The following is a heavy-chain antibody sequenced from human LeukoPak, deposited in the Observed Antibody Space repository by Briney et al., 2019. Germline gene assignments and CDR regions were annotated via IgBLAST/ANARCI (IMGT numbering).Heavy chain of an antibody. V-gene: IGHV5-51*01. J-gene: IGHJ6*02. CDR2: IYPGDSDT. CDR1: GYSFTSCW. CDR3: ARHGYYDSSGYYDYYYYYGMDV. Sequence: GESLKISCKGSGYSFTSCWIGWVRQMPGKGLEWMGIIYPGDSDTRYSPSFQGQVTISADKSISTAYLQWSSLKASDTAMYYCARHGYYDSSGYYDYYYYYGMDVWGQGTTVTVSS. D-gene: IGHD3-22*01.